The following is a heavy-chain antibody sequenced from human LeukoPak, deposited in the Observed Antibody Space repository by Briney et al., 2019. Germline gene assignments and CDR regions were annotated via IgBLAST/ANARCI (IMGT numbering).Heavy chain of an antibody. D-gene: IGHD6-13*01. CDR3: ARSPSWSSSWYDY. J-gene: IGHJ4*02. Sequence: GASVKVSCKASGDTFTGYYMHWVRQAPGQGLEWMGWINPNSGGTNYAQKFQGRVTMTRDTSISTAYMELSRLRSDDTAVYYCARSPSWSSSWYDYWGQGTLVTVSS. CDR2: INPNSGGT. V-gene: IGHV1-2*02. CDR1: GDTFTGYY.